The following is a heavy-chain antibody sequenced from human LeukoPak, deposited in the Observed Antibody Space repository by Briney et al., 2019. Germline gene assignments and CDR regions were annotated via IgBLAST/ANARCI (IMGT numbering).Heavy chain of an antibody. J-gene: IGHJ4*02. CDR1: GYTFSHYS. D-gene: IGHD3-22*01. CDR3: ARVPGYYDSSGYPRPLDY. V-gene: IGHV3-21*01. Sequence: GGSLRLSCAASGYTFSHYSVNWVRQAPGKGLEWVSSISSTSDYIYYADSVKGRFTISRDNTKSSLYLQMNSLRAEDTAVYYCARVPGYYDSSGYPRPLDYWGQGTLVTVSS. CDR2: ISSTSDYI.